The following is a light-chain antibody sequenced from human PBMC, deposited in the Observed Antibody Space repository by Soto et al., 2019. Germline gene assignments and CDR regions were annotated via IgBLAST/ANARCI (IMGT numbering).Light chain of an antibody. CDR3: TSYTSGTYV. CDR2: EVS. CDR1: SSDVGTYNY. J-gene: IGLJ1*01. Sequence: QSALTQPASVSGSPGQAITISCTGTSSDVGTYNYVSWYQQHPGKAHKLMIFEVSNRPSGVSNRFSGSKSGNTASLTISGLQAEDEADYYCTSYTSGTYVFGTGTKVTVL. V-gene: IGLV2-14*01.